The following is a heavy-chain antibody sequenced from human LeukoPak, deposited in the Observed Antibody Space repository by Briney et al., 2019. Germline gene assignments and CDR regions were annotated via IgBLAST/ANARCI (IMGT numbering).Heavy chain of an antibody. CDR2: ISGSGRSS. V-gene: IGHV3-23*01. CDR1: GFTFSTYE. D-gene: IGHD3-10*01. Sequence: GGSLRLSCAASGFTFSTYEMNWVRQAPGKGLEWVSVISGSGRSSYYADSMKGRFTISRDNSKNTLYLQMNSLRAEDTAVYYCARPGGYYGSGSYLDYWGQGTLVTVSS. CDR3: ARPGGYYGSGSYLDY. J-gene: IGHJ4*02.